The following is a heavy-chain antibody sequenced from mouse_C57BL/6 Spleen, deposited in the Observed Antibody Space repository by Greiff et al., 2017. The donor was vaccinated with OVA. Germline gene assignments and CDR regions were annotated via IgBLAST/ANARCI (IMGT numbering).Heavy chain of an antibody. CDR3: ARSRSYYYGSSYWFAY. CDR2: INPNNGGT. Sequence: VQLQQSGPELVKPGASVKIPCKASGYTFTDYNMDWVKQSHGKSLEWIGDINPNNGGTIYNQKFKGKATLTVDKSSSTAYMELRSLTSEDTAVYYGARSRSYYYGSSYWFAYWGQGTLVTVSA. J-gene: IGHJ3*01. CDR1: GYTFTDYN. V-gene: IGHV1-18*01. D-gene: IGHD1-1*01.